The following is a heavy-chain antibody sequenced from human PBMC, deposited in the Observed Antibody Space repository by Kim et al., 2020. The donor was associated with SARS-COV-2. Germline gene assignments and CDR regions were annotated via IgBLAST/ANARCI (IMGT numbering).Heavy chain of an antibody. CDR3: TTLLVQRG. Sequence: GGTTDYAAPVKGRFTISRDDSKNTLYLQMNSLKTEDTAVYYCTTLLVQRGWGQGTLVTVSS. V-gene: IGHV3-15*01. D-gene: IGHD6-25*01. J-gene: IGHJ4*02. CDR2: GGTT.